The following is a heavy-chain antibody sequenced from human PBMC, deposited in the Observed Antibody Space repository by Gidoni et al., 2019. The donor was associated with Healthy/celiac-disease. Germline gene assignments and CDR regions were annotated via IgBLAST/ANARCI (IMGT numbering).Heavy chain of an antibody. CDR2: IIPLFGTV. CDR1: CGTFSSDA. J-gene: IGHJ5*02. D-gene: IGHD6-6*01. CDR3: ARMDSGSGKAAQFDH. V-gene: IGHV1-69*01. Sequence: HAQLVQSGAEVKKPGSSVKFFCTAACGTFSSDAISWVRQAPGQWLEWVGGIIPLFGTVNYAQKIQGRVTIAAGGSTSTAYMELSRLRSEDTGVYYCARMDSGSGKAAQFDHWGQGTLVTVSS.